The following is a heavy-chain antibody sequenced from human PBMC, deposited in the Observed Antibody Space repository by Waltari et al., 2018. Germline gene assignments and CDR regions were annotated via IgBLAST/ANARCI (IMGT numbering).Heavy chain of an antibody. CDR3: ARDQGSYHFDY. V-gene: IGHV3-33*01. CDR2: IWYDGSNK. CDR1: GFTFSSYS. J-gene: IGHJ4*02. Sequence: QVQLVESGGGVVQPGRSLRLSCAASGFTFSSYSMHWVRQAPGKGLEWVAVIWYDGSNKYYADSVKGRFTISRDNSKNTLYLQMNSLRPEDTAVYYCARDQGSYHFDYWGQGTLVTVSS. D-gene: IGHD1-26*01.